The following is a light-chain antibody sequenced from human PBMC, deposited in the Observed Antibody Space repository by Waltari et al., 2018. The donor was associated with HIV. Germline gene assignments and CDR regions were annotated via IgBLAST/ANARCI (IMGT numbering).Light chain of an antibody. CDR2: WAS. CDR3: QQFYNTPYT. CDR1: TSVLYSSNNKND. V-gene: IGKV4-1*01. J-gene: IGKJ2*01. Sequence: DIVMTQSPDSLAVSLGERATIHCTSSTSVLYSSNNKNDLAWYQQKPGQPPKLLIYWASTLESGVPDRFSGGGSGTDFTLTISSLQAEDVAVYYCQQFYNTPYTFGQGTKLEIK.